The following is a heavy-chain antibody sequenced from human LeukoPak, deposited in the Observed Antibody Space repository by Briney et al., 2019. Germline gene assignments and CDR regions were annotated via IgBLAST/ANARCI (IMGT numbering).Heavy chain of an antibody. V-gene: IGHV1-69*01. J-gene: IGHJ6*02. CDR3: ARDPKYYDFWSGYYGGVDYYYYGMDV. Sequence: ASVKVSCKASGGTFSSYAISWVRQAPGQGLEWMGQIIPIFGSAHYAQKFQGRVTITADESTSTAYMELSSLRSEDTAVYYCARDPKYYDFWSGYYGGVDYYYYGMDVWGQGTTVTVSS. D-gene: IGHD3-3*01. CDR1: GGTFSSYA. CDR2: IIPIFGSA.